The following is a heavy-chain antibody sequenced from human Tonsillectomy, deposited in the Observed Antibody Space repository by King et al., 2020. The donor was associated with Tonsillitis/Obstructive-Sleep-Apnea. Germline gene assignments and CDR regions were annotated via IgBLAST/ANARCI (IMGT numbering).Heavy chain of an antibody. CDR3: ASRLNYGDYADY. J-gene: IGHJ4*02. V-gene: IGHV4-39*01. CDR1: GGSISSGTYY. CDR2: IYYSGST. Sequence: PLQESGPGLVKPSETLSLTCTVSGGSISSGTYYWGWIRPPPGKGLEWIGSIYYSGSTYYNPSLKSRVTISVDTSKNQFSLKLSSVTAADTAVYYCASRLNYGDYADYWGQGTLVTVSS. D-gene: IGHD4-17*01.